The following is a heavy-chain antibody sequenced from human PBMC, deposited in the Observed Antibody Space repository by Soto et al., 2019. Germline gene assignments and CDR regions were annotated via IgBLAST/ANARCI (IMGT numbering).Heavy chain of an antibody. CDR3: ARHEAYYDSSGYCYFWFDP. J-gene: IGHJ5*02. CDR1: GGTFSSYA. Sequence: ASVKVSCKASGGTFSSYAISWVRQAPGQGLEWMGGIIPIFGTANYAQKFQGRVTITADESTSTAYMELSSLRSEDTAVYYCARHEAYYDSSGYCYFWFDPWGQGTLVTVSS. CDR2: IIPIFGTA. D-gene: IGHD3-22*01. V-gene: IGHV1-69*13.